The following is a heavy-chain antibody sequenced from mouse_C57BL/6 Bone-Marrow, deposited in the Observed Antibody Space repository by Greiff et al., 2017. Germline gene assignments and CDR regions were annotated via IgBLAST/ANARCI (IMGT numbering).Heavy chain of an antibody. J-gene: IGHJ2*01. D-gene: IGHD6-1*01. Sequence: EVKVEESGGGLVQPGASLKLSCESNEYEFPSHDMSWVRKTPEKRLELVAAINSDGGSTYYPDTMERRFIISRDNTKKTLYLQMSSLRSEDTALATTFCDYWGQGTTLTVSS. V-gene: IGHV5-2*03. CDR3: FCDY. CDR2: INSDGGST. CDR1: EYEFPSHD.